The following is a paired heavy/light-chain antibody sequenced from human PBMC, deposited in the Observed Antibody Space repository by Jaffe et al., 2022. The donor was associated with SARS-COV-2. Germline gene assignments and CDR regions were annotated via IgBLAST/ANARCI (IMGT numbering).Light chain of an antibody. V-gene: IGKV1-5*03. CDR1: QNIRTW. J-gene: IGKJ3*01. CDR2: GAS. CDR3: QQYNTN. Sequence: DIHVTQSPSTLSASVGDRVTITCRASQNIRTWLAWYQQKPGKAPKLLIYGASTLKSGVPSRFSGSGSGTDFTLTISSLQPDDSATYYCQQYNTNFGPGTKVDIK.
Heavy chain of an antibody. V-gene: IGHV3-7*03. J-gene: IGHJ5*02. CDR3: LRDEA. CDR1: GFTFSTYW. Sequence: EVQLVESGGGLVQPGGSLRLSCAASGFTFSTYWMSWVRQAPGKGPEWVANINQGGSGKNYADSVKGRFTISRDNAKKSLYLQMDSLRAEDTAVYYCLRDEAWGQGTLVTVSS. CDR2: INQGGSGK.